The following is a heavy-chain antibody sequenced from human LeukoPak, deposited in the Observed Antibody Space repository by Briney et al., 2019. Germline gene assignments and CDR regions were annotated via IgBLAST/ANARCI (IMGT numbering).Heavy chain of an antibody. CDR2: IYSNGIT. CDR1: GGSIFSYY. D-gene: IGHD3-22*01. V-gene: IGHV4-4*08. CDR3: ARRAYYDTSGYYPASGYFDL. Sequence: SETLSLTCTVSGGSIFSYYFNWIRQPPGKGLEWIGYIYSNGITNYNPSLRSRGTISIATSKNQFSLRLRSVAAADTAIYYCARRAYYDTSGYYPASGYFDLWGRGTLVTVSS. J-gene: IGHJ2*01.